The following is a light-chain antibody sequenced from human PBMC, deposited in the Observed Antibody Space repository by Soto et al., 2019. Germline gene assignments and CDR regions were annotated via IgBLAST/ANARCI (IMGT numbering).Light chain of an antibody. J-gene: IGLJ2*01. CDR2: EDN. CDR3: QSSDTSNVI. V-gene: IGLV6-57*04. Sequence: NFMLTQPHSVSESPGKTVTISCTRSSCYIASNYGQWYQQRPGSAPTTVIYEDNERPAGVPDRFSGSIDTSSNSASLTISGMKTDDDADYYCQSSDTSNVIFGGGTKLTVL. CDR1: SCYIASNY.